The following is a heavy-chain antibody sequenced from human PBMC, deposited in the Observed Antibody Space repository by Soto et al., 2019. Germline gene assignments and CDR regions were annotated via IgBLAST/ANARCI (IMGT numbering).Heavy chain of an antibody. Sequence: EVQLMESGGGLVQPGGSLRLSCAASGFTFSIYWMHWVRQAPGKGLVWVSRMNSDGSSATYADSVKGRFTISRDNAKNTLFLHMNSLRAEDTAVYDCARDQYSAYEPHGPYFDYWGQGTLVTVSS. CDR2: MNSDGSSA. V-gene: IGHV3-74*01. CDR3: ARDQYSAYEPHGPYFDY. CDR1: GFTFSIYW. D-gene: IGHD5-12*01. J-gene: IGHJ4*02.